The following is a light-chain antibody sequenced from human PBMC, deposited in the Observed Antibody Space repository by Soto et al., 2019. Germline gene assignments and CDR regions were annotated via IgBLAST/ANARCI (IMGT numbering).Light chain of an antibody. CDR1: QSVTSNY. Sequence: EIVLTQSPATLSLSPGERATLSCRASQSVTSNYLAWYQQRPGQAPRLLIFATSSRATGIPDKFSGSGSGTDFTLTISRLEPDDFAEYYCQYYGSPSWTFGQGTKVDIK. J-gene: IGKJ1*01. CDR2: ATS. CDR3: QYYGSPSWT. V-gene: IGKV3-20*01.